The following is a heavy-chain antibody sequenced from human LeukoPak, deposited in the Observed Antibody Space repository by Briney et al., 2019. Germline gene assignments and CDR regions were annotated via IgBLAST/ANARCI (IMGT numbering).Heavy chain of an antibody. CDR3: ARDRPDPYYYDSSGYYDWFDP. Sequence: ASVKVSCKASGYTFTSYYMQWVRQAPGQGLEWMGIINPSGGSTSYAQKFQGRVTMTRDTSTSTVYMELSSLRSEDTAVYYCARDRPDPYYYDSSGYYDWFDPWGQGTLVTVSS. D-gene: IGHD3-22*01. CDR1: GYTFTSYY. J-gene: IGHJ5*02. CDR2: INPSGGST. V-gene: IGHV1-46*01.